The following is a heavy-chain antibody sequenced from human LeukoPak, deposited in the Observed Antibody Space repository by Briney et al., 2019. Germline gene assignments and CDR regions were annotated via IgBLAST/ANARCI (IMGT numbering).Heavy chain of an antibody. CDR3: AKHSVDSCDDFDE. J-gene: IGHJ4*02. Sequence: SETLSLTCTVSGGSISSYYWSWIRQPPGEGLEWIGFIYHSGSTNYNPSLKSRVTISVDTSTNQFSLKMKSATAADTAVYYCAKHSVDSCDDFDEWGQGALVTVSS. CDR2: IYHSGST. D-gene: IGHD3-22*01. V-gene: IGHV4-59*08. CDR1: GGSISSYY.